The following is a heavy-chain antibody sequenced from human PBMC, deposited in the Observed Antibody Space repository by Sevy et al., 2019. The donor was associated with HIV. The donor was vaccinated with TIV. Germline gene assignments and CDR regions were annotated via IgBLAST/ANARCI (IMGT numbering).Heavy chain of an antibody. CDR1: GFTFSSYS. CDR2: ISSSSSTI. J-gene: IGHJ4*02. CDR3: ARGASGYYDSSGYYQDY. Sequence: GESLKISCAASGFTFSSYSMNWVRQAPGKGLEWVSYISSSSSTIYYADSVKGRFTISRDNAKNSLYLQMNSLRAEDTAVYYCARGASGYYDSSGYYQDYWGQGTLVTVSS. D-gene: IGHD3-22*01. V-gene: IGHV3-48*01.